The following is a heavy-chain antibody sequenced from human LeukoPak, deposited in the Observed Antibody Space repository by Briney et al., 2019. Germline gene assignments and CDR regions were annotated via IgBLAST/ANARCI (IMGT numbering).Heavy chain of an antibody. V-gene: IGHV3-23*01. CDR3: AKTKSAWVYGDYYYGMDV. CDR2: ISGSGGST. CDR1: GFTFSSYA. J-gene: IGHJ6*02. Sequence: GGSLRLSCAASGFTFSSYAMSWVRQAPGKGLEWVSAISGSGGSTYYADSVKGRFTISRDNSKNTLYLQMNSLRAEDTAVYYCAKTKSAWVYGDYYYGMDVWGQGTTVTVSS. D-gene: IGHD2-8*01.